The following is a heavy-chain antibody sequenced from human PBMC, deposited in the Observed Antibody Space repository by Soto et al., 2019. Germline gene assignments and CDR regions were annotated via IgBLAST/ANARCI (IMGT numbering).Heavy chain of an antibody. V-gene: IGHV3-33*01. Sequence: QVQLVESGGGVVQPGRSLRLSCAASGFTFSSYGMHWVRQASGKGLEWVAVIWYDGSNKYYADSVKGRFTISRDNSKNTLYLQMNSLRAEDTAVYYCARERGVNPYYYYGMDVWGQGTTVTVSS. J-gene: IGHJ6*02. CDR3: ARERGVNPYYYYGMDV. D-gene: IGHD6-25*01. CDR1: GFTFSSYG. CDR2: IWYDGSNK.